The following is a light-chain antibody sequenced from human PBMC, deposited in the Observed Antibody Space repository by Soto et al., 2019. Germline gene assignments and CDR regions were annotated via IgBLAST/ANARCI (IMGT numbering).Light chain of an antibody. CDR3: QTWGTGIVV. CDR1: SGHSRYA. Sequence: QPVLTQSPSASASLGASVKLTCTLSSGHSRYAIAWHQQEPEKGPRYLMKLNSDGSHSKGDGIPDRFSGSSSGAERYLTISSLQSEDEADYYCQTWGTGIVVFGGGTKLTVL. J-gene: IGLJ2*01. CDR2: LNSDGSH. V-gene: IGLV4-69*01.